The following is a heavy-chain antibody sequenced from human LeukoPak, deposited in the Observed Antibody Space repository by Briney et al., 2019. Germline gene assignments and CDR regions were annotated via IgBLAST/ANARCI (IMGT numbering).Heavy chain of an antibody. CDR1: GYTFTSHD. D-gene: IGHD6-13*01. Sequence: ASVKVSCKASGYTFTSHDLNWVRQAPGQGLEWMGWLSTDSDDTGYAQKFQGRVRMTRDNSIGTVYMELRSLTSEDTAVYYCARGGAAADTSGFVHWGRGTLVTVSA. V-gene: IGHV1-8*01. J-gene: IGHJ4*02. CDR3: ARGGAAADTSGFVH. CDR2: LSTDSDDT.